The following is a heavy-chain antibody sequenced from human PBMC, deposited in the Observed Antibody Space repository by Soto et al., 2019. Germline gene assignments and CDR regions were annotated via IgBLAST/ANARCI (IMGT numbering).Heavy chain of an antibody. CDR2: INPSGGST. V-gene: IGHV1-46*01. D-gene: IGHD3-22*01. Sequence: ASVKVSCKASGYTFTSYYMHWVRQAPGQGLEWMGIINPSGGSTTYAQKFQGRVTMTRDTSTYTVYMELSSLRSEDTAVYYCARGGYYFDSSRYRGIDAFDIWGQGTMVTVAS. J-gene: IGHJ3*02. CDR1: GYTFTSYY. CDR3: ARGGYYFDSSRYRGIDAFDI.